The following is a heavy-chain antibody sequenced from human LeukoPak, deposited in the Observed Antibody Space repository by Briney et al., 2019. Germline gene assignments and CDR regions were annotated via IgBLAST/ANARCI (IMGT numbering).Heavy chain of an antibody. CDR3: AASGSYYKAYFGMDV. CDR1: GFTFSSYA. J-gene: IGHJ6*04. D-gene: IGHD3-10*01. Sequence: PGRSLRLSCAASGFTFSSYALHWVRQAPGKGVEWVAVISYDGSNKYYSDSVKGRFTISRDNSKNTLYLQMNSLRAEDTAVYYCAASGSYYKAYFGMDVWGKGTTVTVSS. V-gene: IGHV3-30*04. CDR2: ISYDGSNK.